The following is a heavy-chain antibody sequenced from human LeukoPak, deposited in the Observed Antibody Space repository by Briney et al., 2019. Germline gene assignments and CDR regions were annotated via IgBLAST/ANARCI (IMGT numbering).Heavy chain of an antibody. D-gene: IGHD1-26*01. CDR2: ISAYNGNT. Sequence: ASVKVSCKASGYTFTSFVISWVRQAPGQGLEWMGWISAYNGNTNYAQKVQGRVTMTTDTATSTAYMELRSLRSDDTAVYYCAKVGRFSGSSSYFDYWGQGTLVTVSS. CDR3: AKVGRFSGSSSYFDY. V-gene: IGHV1-18*01. J-gene: IGHJ4*02. CDR1: GYTFTSFV.